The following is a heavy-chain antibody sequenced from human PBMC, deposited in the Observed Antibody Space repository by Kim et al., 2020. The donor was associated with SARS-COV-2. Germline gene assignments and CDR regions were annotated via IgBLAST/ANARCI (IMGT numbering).Heavy chain of an antibody. CDR3: ATHFDWSPFDY. J-gene: IGHJ4*02. V-gene: IGHV4-39*01. Sequence: TYTTPALKSPVTISVNTSKNQFSLKLSSVTAADTAVYYCATHFDWSPFDYWGQGTLVTVSS. D-gene: IGHD3-9*01. CDR2: T.